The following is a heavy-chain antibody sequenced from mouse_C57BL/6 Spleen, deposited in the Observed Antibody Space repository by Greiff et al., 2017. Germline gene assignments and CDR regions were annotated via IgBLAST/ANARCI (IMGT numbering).Heavy chain of an antibody. J-gene: IGHJ1*03. V-gene: IGHV14-1*01. CDR1: GFNIKDYY. CDR3: TTITTVVYWYFDV. D-gene: IGHD1-1*01. CDR2: IDPEDGDT. Sequence: EVQGVESGAELVRPGASVKLSCTASGFNIKDYYMHWVKQRPEQGLEWIGRIDPEDGDTEYAPKFQGKATMTADTSSNTAYLQLSSLTSEDTAVYYCTTITTVVYWYFDVWGTGTTVTVSS.